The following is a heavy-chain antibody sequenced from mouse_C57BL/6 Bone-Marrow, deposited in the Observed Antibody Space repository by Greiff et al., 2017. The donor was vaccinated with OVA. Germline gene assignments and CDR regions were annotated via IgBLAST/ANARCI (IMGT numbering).Heavy chain of an antibody. Sequence: QVQLQQPGAELVKPGASVKMSCKASGYTFTSYWITWVKQRPGQGLEWLGDIYPGSGSTNYNEKFKSKATLTVDTSSSTAYMQLSSLTSDDSAVYYCAFYYGSTYYCDYWGQGTTLTVSS. CDR2: IYPGSGST. CDR3: AFYYGSTYYCDY. D-gene: IGHD1-1*01. CDR1: GYTFTSYW. J-gene: IGHJ2*01. V-gene: IGHV1-55*01.